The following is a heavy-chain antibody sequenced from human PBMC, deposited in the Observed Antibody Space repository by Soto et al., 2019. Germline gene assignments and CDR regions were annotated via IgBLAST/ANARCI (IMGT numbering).Heavy chain of an antibody. D-gene: IGHD3-9*01. V-gene: IGHV3-74*01. J-gene: IGHJ4*02. CDR3: SREYYGLLTGYYTDY. CDR2: ISGDGVTT. CDR1: GFPFSSYW. Sequence: EVQLVESGGDLVQRGGSLRLSCAASGFPFSSYWMHWVRHTPGKGLDWVARISGDGVTTYYADSVTGRFTVSRDNAKNTLSLQRSGLRPENTAVYYCSREYYGLLTGYYTDYWGQGTLVSVSS.